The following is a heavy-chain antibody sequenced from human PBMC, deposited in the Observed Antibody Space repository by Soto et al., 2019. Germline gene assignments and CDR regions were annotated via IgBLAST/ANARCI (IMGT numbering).Heavy chain of an antibody. CDR1: GFTVSNYH. Sequence: EVQLVESGGGLVQPGGSLRLSCAASGFTVSNYHMNWVRRAPGKGLEWVSVIYTAGSADFADSVKGRFSISRDDSKNTLYLQMSSLRAEDTAVYYCARVHSSSYHYLNYWGQGTLVTVSS. CDR3: ARVHSSSYHYLNY. CDR2: IYTAGSA. J-gene: IGHJ4*02. D-gene: IGHD6-13*01. V-gene: IGHV3-66*01.